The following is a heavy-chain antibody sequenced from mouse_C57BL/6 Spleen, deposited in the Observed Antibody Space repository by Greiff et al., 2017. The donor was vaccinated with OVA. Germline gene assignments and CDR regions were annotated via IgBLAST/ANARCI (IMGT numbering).Heavy chain of an antibody. CDR3: ARGTTVVAPRPRGYFDV. D-gene: IGHD1-1*01. J-gene: IGHJ1*03. CDR2: INPYNGGN. CDR1: GYTFTDYY. Sequence: EVQLQESGPVLVKPGASVKMSCKASGYTFTDYYMNWVKQSHGKSLEWIGVINPYNGGNSYNQKFKGKATLTVDKSSSTAYMELNSLTSEDSAVYYCARGTTVVAPRPRGYFDVWGTGTTVTVSS. V-gene: IGHV1-19*01.